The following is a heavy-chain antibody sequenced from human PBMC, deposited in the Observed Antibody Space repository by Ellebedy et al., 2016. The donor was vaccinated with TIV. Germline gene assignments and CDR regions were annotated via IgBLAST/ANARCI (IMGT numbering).Heavy chain of an antibody. V-gene: IGHV3-74*01. J-gene: IGHJ1*01. Sequence: GGSLRLSXAASGFTFSKYWIHWVRQAPGKGLVWVSRINGDGTDTAYVDSVKGRFTISRDNAKNTLYLQMNSLRAEDTAVYYCAILGRQFYSDSESFSWGLGTLVTVSS. D-gene: IGHD3-10*01. CDR2: INGDGTDT. CDR1: GFTFSKYW. CDR3: AILGRQFYSDSESFS.